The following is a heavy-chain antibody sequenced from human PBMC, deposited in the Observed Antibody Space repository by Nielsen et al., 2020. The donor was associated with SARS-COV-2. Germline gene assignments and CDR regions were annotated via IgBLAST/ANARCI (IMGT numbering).Heavy chain of an antibody. CDR2: IIPSFGTA. CDR1: GYNFTSYG. V-gene: IGHV1-69*13. D-gene: IGHD3-3*01. Sequence: SVKVSCKASGYNFTSYGISWVRQAPGQGLEWMGGIIPSFGTANYAQKFQGRVTITADESTSTAYMELSSLRSEDTAVYYCARDERKRKYYDFWSGYSDGYYGMDVWGQGTTVTVSS. J-gene: IGHJ6*02. CDR3: ARDERKRKYYDFWSGYSDGYYGMDV.